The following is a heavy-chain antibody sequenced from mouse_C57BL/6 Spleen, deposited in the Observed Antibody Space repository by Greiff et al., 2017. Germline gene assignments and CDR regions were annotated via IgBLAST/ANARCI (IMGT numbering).Heavy chain of an antibody. V-gene: IGHV1-81*01. Sequence: VQVVESGAELVRPGASVKLSCKASGYTFTSYGISWVKQRPGQGLEWIGEIYPRSGNTYYNEKFKGKATLTADTSSSPAYMALRSLTSEDSAVYSYARRGSPYSNLCYFDYWGQGTTLTVSS. CDR2: IYPRSGNT. CDR3: ARRGSPYSNLCYFDY. J-gene: IGHJ2*01. CDR1: GYTFTSYG. D-gene: IGHD2-5*01.